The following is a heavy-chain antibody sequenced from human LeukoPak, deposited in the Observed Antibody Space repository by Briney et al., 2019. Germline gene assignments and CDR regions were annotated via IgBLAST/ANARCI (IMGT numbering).Heavy chain of an antibody. CDR1: GYTFTGYY. Sequence: ASVKVSCKASGYTFTGYYMHWVRQAPGQGLEWMGWINPNSGGTNYAQKFQGRVTMTRDTSISTAYMELSRLRSDDTAVYYCARFVHSVLPQTSYYYYGMDVWGQGTTVTVSS. D-gene: IGHD4/OR15-4a*01. V-gene: IGHV1-2*02. CDR3: ARFVHSVLPQTSYYYYGMDV. J-gene: IGHJ6*02. CDR2: INPNSGGT.